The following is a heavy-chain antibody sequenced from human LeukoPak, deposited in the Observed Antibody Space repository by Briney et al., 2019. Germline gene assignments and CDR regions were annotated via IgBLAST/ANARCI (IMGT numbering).Heavy chain of an antibody. CDR3: ARRDDYVWGSYPNYFDY. D-gene: IGHD3-16*02. V-gene: IGHV3-48*01. CDR2: ISSSRSTI. J-gene: IGHJ4*02. CDR1: GFTFSSYS. Sequence: GGSLTLSCAASGFTFSSYSMNWVRQAPGKGLEWVSYISSSRSTIYYADSVKGRFTISRDNAKNSLYLQMNSLRAEDTAVYYCARRDDYVWGSYPNYFDYWGQGTLVTVSS.